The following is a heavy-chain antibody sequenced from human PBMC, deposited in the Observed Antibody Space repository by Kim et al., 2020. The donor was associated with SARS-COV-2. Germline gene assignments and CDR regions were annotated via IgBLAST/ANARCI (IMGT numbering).Heavy chain of an antibody. D-gene: IGHD3-10*01. V-gene: IGHV3-30-3*01. CDR3: ARDTGSGLRGVTDS. CDR2: ISYDGSNK. J-gene: IGHJ5*01. Sequence: GGSLRLSCAASGFTFSRCAMHWVRQAPGKGLEWVAVISYDGSNKYYADSVKGRFTISRDNSNNTLFLQMSSLRPEDTALYYCARDTGSGLRGVTDS. CDR1: GFTFSRCA.